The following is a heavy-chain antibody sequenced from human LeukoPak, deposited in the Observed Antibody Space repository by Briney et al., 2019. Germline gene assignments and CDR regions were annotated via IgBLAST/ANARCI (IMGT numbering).Heavy chain of an antibody. CDR1: GFTFSSYA. V-gene: IGHV3-23*01. J-gene: IGHJ4*02. Sequence: GGSLRLSCAASGFTFSSYAMSWVRQAPGKGLEWVSAISGSGGSTYYADSVKGRFTISRDNSKNTLYLQMNSLRAEDTAVYYCASRDLQLWSNFDYWGQGTLVTVSS. CDR3: ASRDLQLWSNFDY. D-gene: IGHD5-18*01. CDR2: ISGSGGST.